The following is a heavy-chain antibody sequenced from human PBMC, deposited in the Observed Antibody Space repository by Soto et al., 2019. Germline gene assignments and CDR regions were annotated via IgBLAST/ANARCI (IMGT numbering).Heavy chain of an antibody. Sequence: PSETLSLTCAVYGVSFSGYYWSWIRQPPGKGLEWIGEINHSGSTNYNPSLKSRVTISVDTSKNQFSLKLSSVTAADTAVYYCASGSSSWGYYFDYWGQGTLVTVSS. CDR2: INHSGST. CDR3: ASGSSSWGYYFDY. CDR1: GVSFSGYY. J-gene: IGHJ4*02. D-gene: IGHD6-13*01. V-gene: IGHV4-34*01.